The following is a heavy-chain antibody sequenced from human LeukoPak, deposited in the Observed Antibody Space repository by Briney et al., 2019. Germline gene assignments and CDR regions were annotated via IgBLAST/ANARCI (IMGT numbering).Heavy chain of an antibody. CDR3: AKSERSRDGYNHFDY. J-gene: IGHJ4*02. D-gene: IGHD5-24*01. Sequence: GGSLRLSCAASGFTFSSYGMHWVRQAPGKGLEWVAVISYDGSNKYYADSVKGRFTISRDNSKNTLYLQMNSLRAEDTAVYYCAKSERSRDGYNHFDYWGQGTLVTVSS. V-gene: IGHV3-30*18. CDR2: ISYDGSNK. CDR1: GFTFSSYG.